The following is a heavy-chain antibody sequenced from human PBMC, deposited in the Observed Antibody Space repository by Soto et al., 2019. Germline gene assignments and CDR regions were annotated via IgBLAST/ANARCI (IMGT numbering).Heavy chain of an antibody. J-gene: IGHJ6*02. V-gene: IGHV4-39*01. CDR3: ARHNGYYDFWSGYYIGYGMDV. CDR2: IYYSGST. Sequence: SETLSLTCTFSVGSIISSSYYWGWIRQPPGKGLEWIGSIYYSGSTYYNPSLKSRVTISVDTSKNQFSLKLSSVTAADTAVYYCARHNGYYDFWSGYYIGYGMDVWGQGTTVTVSS. D-gene: IGHD3-3*01. CDR1: VGSIISSSYY.